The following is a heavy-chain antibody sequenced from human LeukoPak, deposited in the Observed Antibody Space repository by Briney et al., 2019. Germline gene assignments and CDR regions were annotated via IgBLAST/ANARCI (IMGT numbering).Heavy chain of an antibody. CDR2: ISYDGSNK. CDR3: AKVRPNYDFWSAYSLDY. V-gene: IGHV3-30-3*01. CDR1: GFTFSSYA. J-gene: IGHJ4*02. D-gene: IGHD3-3*01. Sequence: GGSLRLSCAASGFTFSSYAMHWVRQAPGKGLEWVAVISYDGSNKYYADSVKGRFTISRDNSKNTLYLQMNSLRAEDTAVYYCAKVRPNYDFWSAYSLDYWGQGTLVTVSS.